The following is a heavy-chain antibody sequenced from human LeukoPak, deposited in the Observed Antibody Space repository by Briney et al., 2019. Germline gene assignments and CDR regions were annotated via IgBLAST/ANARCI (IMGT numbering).Heavy chain of an antibody. V-gene: IGHV3-48*04. CDR2: ISSSGSTI. J-gene: IGHJ4*02. D-gene: IGHD5-24*01. CDR3: ARASVATIIPDY. CDR1: GFTFSSYS. Sequence: GGSLRLSCAASGFTFSSYSMNWVRQAPGKGLEWVSYISSSGSTIYYADSVKGRFTISRDNAKNSLYLQMNSLRAEDTAVYYCARASVATIIPDYWGQGTLVTVSS.